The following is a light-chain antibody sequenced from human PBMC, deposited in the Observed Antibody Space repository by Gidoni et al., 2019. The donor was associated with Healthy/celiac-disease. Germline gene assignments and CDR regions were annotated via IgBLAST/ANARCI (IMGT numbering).Light chain of an antibody. CDR2: DAS. Sequence: VLTQSPATLSLSPGERATLSCRASQSVSSYLAWYQQKPGQAPRLLIYDASNRATGIPARFSGSGSGTDFTLTISSLEPEDFAVYYWQQRSNWLSTFGQGTRLEIK. V-gene: IGKV3-11*01. CDR1: QSVSSY. CDR3: QQRSNWLST. J-gene: IGKJ5*01.